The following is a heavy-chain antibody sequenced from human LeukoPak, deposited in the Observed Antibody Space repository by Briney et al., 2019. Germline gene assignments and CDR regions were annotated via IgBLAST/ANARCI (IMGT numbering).Heavy chain of an antibody. V-gene: IGHV4-59*01. D-gene: IGHD2-15*01. Sequence: PSETLSLICTVSGDSISTYYWSWIRQSPGKGLEWIAYIYYRGTTNYNPSLKSRVTISADTSKTQFSLILSSVTAADTAVYYCVSSSPRYCTGGTCYSSRGFDYWGQGALVTVSS. J-gene: IGHJ4*02. CDR2: IYYRGTT. CDR1: GDSISTYY. CDR3: VSSSPRYCTGGTCYSSRGFDY.